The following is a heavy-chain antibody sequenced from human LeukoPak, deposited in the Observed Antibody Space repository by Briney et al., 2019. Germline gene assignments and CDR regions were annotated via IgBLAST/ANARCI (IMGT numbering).Heavy chain of an antibody. CDR1: GFTVSSNY. CDR3: ARDEPGSYGPF. Sequence: PGGSLRLSCAASGFTVSSNYMSWVRRAPGKGLEWVSVIYSGGSTYYADSVKGRFTISRDNSKNALYLQMNSLRAEDTAVYYCARDEPGSYGPFWGQGTLVTVSS. V-gene: IGHV3-66*02. J-gene: IGHJ4*02. D-gene: IGHD5-18*01. CDR2: IYSGGST.